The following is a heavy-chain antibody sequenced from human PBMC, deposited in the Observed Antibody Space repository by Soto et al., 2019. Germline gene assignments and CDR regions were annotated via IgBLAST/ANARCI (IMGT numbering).Heavy chain of an antibody. J-gene: IGHJ4*02. CDR2: IKQDGSEK. CDR1: GFTFSSYW. V-gene: IGHV3-7*01. Sequence: ESGGGLVQPGGSLRLSCAASGFTFSSYWMSWVRQAPGKGLEWVANIKQDGSEKYYVDSVKGRFTISRDNAKNSLYLQMNSLRAEDTAVYYCANHDYGDYATFDYWGQGTLVTVSS. D-gene: IGHD4-17*01. CDR3: ANHDYGDYATFDY.